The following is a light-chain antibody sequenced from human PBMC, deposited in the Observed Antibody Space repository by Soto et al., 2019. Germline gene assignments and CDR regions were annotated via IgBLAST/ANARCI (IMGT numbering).Light chain of an antibody. Sequence: EIVLTQSPGTLSLSPGERATLSCRTSQSVSRSYLAWYQQKPGHSPRLLIFGASTRATGIPDRFSGSGSGTDFTLTISRLEPADFAVYFCHQYGSSPQTFGQGTQVEIK. J-gene: IGKJ1*01. CDR3: HQYGSSPQT. CDR2: GAS. V-gene: IGKV3-20*01. CDR1: QSVSRSY.